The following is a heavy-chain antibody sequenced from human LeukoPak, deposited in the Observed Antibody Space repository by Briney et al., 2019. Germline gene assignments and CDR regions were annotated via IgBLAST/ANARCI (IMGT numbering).Heavy chain of an antibody. Sequence: PGGSLRLSCAASGFTFSSYAMHWVRQAPGKGLEWVAVISYDGSNKYYADSVKGRFTIFRDNSKNTLYLQMNSLRAEDAAVYYCARGGIAVAGRGRGYGMDVWGQGTTVTVSS. CDR2: ISYDGSNK. J-gene: IGHJ6*02. D-gene: IGHD6-19*01. V-gene: IGHV3-30-3*01. CDR3: ARGGIAVAGRGRGYGMDV. CDR1: GFTFSSYA.